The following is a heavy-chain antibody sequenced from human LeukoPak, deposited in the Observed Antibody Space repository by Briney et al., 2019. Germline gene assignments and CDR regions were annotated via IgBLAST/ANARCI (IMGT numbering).Heavy chain of an antibody. J-gene: IGHJ4*02. D-gene: IGHD4/OR15-4a*01. CDR2: LSFYGGKT. CDR1: VFNLKSTA. CDR3: ARGGSANYLYFNLDY. V-gene: IGHV3-30*04. Sequence: GGSLILACSAAVFNLKSTAMHWVRRAPGKGLEWVAVLSFYGGKTLYRDSVKGRFIISRDNSKDTLYLQMNSLRPENTAVYYCARGGSANYLYFNLDYWGQGTMVTVSS.